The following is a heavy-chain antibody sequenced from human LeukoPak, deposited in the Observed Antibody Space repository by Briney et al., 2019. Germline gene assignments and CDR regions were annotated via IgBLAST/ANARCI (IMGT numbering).Heavy chain of an antibody. CDR3: TRGAGWLIDY. J-gene: IGHJ4*02. CDR1: GTSIRGGSSY. V-gene: IGHV4-61*02. D-gene: IGHD3-16*01. CDR2: MYIGGRT. Sequence: SQTLSLTCTVTGTSIRGGSSYWNWIRQAAGKGLEWIGRMYIGGRTTYSPSFKSRVTISLDTTENQFSLRVRSVTAADTAIYYCTRGAGWLIDYWGQGILVTVSS.